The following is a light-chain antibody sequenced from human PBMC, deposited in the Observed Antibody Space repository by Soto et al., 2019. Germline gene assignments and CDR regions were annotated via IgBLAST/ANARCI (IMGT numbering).Light chain of an antibody. CDR2: EVS. CDR1: SSDVGSYDH. Sequence: LTQPASVSGSPGQSITISCSGTSSDVGSYDHVAWYQQFPGKTPKLTIYEVSNRPSRVSSRFSGSKSGNTASLTISGLQAEDEADYYCIAYTGSSTSYVFGTGTKVTVL. CDR3: IAYTGSSTSYV. J-gene: IGLJ1*01. V-gene: IGLV2-14*01.